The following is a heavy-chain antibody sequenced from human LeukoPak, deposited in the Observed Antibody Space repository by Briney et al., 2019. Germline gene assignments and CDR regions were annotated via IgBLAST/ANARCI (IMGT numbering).Heavy chain of an antibody. CDR3: ARGGSRSSGAFDI. Sequence: ASVKVSCKASGYTFTGYYLHLVRRAPGQGLEWVVWINPNNGGTNYAQTFQGRVTMTRDTSISTAYMELSRLRFDDTAVYYCARGGSRSSGAFDIWGQGTMVTVSS. D-gene: IGHD6-13*01. V-gene: IGHV1-2*02. CDR2: INPNNGGT. CDR1: GYTFTGYY. J-gene: IGHJ3*02.